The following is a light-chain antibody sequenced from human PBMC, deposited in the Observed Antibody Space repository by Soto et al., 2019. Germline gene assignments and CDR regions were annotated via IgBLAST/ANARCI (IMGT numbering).Light chain of an antibody. CDR1: SSDAGGYNY. V-gene: IGLV2-8*01. CDR3: SSYAGSNNFVV. CDR2: EVS. Sequence: QSALTQYPSASGSPGQSVTISCTGTSSDAGGYNYVSWYQQYPGKAPKLMIYEVSKRPSGVPDRFSGSKSGNTASLTVSGLQAEDEADYYCSSYAGSNNFVVFGGGTKLTVL. J-gene: IGLJ2*01.